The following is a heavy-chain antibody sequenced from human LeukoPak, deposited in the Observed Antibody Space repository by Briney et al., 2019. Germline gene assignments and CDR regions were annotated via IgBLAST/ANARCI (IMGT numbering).Heavy chain of an antibody. CDR3: ARDPSGYFNY. D-gene: IGHD3-22*01. CDR1: GGSFSAYY. CDR2: INHSGST. V-gene: IGHV4-34*01. J-gene: IGHJ4*02. Sequence: KPSETLSLTCGVFGGSFSAYYWSWIRQPPGKGLEWIGEINHSGSTNYNPSLKSRVTISVDTSKNQFSLKLSSVTAADTAVYYCARDPSGYFNYWGQGTLVTVSS.